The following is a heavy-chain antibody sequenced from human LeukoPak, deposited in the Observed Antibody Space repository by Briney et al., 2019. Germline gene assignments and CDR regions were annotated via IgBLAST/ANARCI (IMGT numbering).Heavy chain of an antibody. J-gene: IGHJ5*02. D-gene: IGHD3-16*01. Sequence: GGSLRLSCVASGFTFDDYGMIWVRHAPGKGLEWVSGINWNGGSTGYADFVKGRFTISKDNSNNMVFLQMDRLRAEDTAVYYCARLWGGNGYSGGSLNLWGQGTLVTVSS. CDR2: INWNGGST. CDR3: ARLWGGNGYSGGSLNL. CDR1: GFTFDDYG. V-gene: IGHV3-20*04.